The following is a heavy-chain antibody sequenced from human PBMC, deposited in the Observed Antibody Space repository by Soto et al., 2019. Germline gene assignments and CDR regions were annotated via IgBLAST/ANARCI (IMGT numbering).Heavy chain of an antibody. CDR2: IKSKTDGGTT. Sequence: EVQLVESGGGLVKPGGSLRLSCAASGFTFDNAWMTWVRQAPGKGLEWVGRIKSKTDGGTTDYASPVKGRFTISRDDSKNTLYVQMNNLKTADTAMYYCTTDLPWSYGALGYWGQGTLVTVSS. CDR3: TTDLPWSYGALGY. J-gene: IGHJ4*02. V-gene: IGHV3-15*01. D-gene: IGHD1-26*01. CDR1: GFTFDNAW.